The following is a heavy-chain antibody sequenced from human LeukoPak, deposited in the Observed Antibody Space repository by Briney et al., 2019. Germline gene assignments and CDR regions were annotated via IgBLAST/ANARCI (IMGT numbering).Heavy chain of an antibody. V-gene: IGHV3-30-3*01. J-gene: IGHJ6*02. D-gene: IGHD3-22*01. CDR1: GFTFSSYA. Sequence: PGGSLRLSCAASGFTFSSYAMHWVRQAPGKGLEWVAVISYDGSNKYYADSVKGRFTISRDNSKNTLYLQMNSLRAEDTAVYYCARDPSTYYYDSSGYPYGMDVWGQGTTVTVSS. CDR2: ISYDGSNK. CDR3: ARDPSTYYYDSSGYPYGMDV.